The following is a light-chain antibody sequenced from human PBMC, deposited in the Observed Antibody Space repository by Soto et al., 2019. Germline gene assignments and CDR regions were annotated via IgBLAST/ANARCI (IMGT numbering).Light chain of an antibody. CDR3: QQSYSLPYT. J-gene: IGKJ1*01. Sequence: DIQMTQSPSSLSASVGDRVTITCRPSQSIDNFLNWYQQKPGKETNILIYAASSLQSGVSYRVSGSGSGTDVTLTISSLQPEDSATYYCQQSYSLPYTFGQGTKVDI. CDR1: QSIDNF. CDR2: AAS. V-gene: IGKV1-39*01.